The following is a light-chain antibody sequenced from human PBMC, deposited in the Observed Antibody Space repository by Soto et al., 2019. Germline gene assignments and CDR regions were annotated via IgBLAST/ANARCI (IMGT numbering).Light chain of an antibody. Sequence: EIVLTQSPGTLSLSRGERATLSCRASQSVSSSYLAWYQQKPGQAPRLLIYGASSRATGIPDRFSGSGSGTDFTLTISRLEPEDFAVYYCQQYGNSPITFGQGTRLEIK. J-gene: IGKJ5*01. CDR2: GAS. CDR3: QQYGNSPIT. V-gene: IGKV3-20*01. CDR1: QSVSSSY.